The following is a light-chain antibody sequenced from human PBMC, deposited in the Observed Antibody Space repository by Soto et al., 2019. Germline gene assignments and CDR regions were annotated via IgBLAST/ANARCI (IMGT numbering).Light chain of an antibody. Sequence: EIVLTQSPGTLSLSPGERATLSCRASQSVSSSYLVWYQQKPGQAPRLLIYGASSRATGIPDRFSGSGSGTDVTLTISRLERGDFGVYYCQQYGSSPYTFGQGTKLEIK. CDR2: GAS. J-gene: IGKJ2*01. CDR1: QSVSSSY. V-gene: IGKV3-20*01. CDR3: QQYGSSPYT.